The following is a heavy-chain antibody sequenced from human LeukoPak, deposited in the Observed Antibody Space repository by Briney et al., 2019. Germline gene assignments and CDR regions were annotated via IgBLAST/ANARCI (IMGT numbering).Heavy chain of an antibody. CDR2: INHSGST. Sequence: SETLSLTCTVSGGSISSSSYYWSWIRQPPGKGLEWIGEINHSGSTNYNPSLKSRVTISVDTSKNQFSLKLSSVTAADTAVYYCARGQRPRSSSKDYWGQGTLVTVSS. V-gene: IGHV4-39*07. D-gene: IGHD6-6*01. CDR3: ARGQRPRSSSKDY. CDR1: GGSISSSSYY. J-gene: IGHJ4*02.